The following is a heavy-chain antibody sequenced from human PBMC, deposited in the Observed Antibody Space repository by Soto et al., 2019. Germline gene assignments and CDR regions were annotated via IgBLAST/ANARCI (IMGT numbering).Heavy chain of an antibody. V-gene: IGHV1-8*01. CDR2: MNPNSGNT. Sequence: ASVKVSCKASGYTFTSYDINWVLQATGQGLEWMGWMNPNSGNTGYAQKFQGRVTMTRNTSISTAYMELSSLRSEDTAVYYCARGRLGEFIRYYYYGMDVWGQGTTVTVSS. CDR3: ARGRLGEFIRYYYYGMDV. CDR1: GYTFTSYD. D-gene: IGHD3-10*01. J-gene: IGHJ6*02.